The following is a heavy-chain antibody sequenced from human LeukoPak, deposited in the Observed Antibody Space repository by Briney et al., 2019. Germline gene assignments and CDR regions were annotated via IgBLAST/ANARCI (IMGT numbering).Heavy chain of an antibody. CDR1: GGSISSGSYY. Sequence: SETLSLTCTVSGGSISSGSYYWSWIRQPAGKGLEWIGRIYTSGSTNYNPSLKGRVTISVDTSKNQFSLKLSSVTAADKAVYYCASEERGYSYGNLDYWGQGTLVTVSS. D-gene: IGHD5-18*01. J-gene: IGHJ4*02. V-gene: IGHV4-61*02. CDR3: ASEERGYSYGNLDY. CDR2: IYTSGST.